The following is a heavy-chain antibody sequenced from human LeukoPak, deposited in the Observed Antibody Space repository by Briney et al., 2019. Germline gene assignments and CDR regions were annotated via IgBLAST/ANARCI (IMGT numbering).Heavy chain of an antibody. J-gene: IGHJ4*02. CDR3: AKEGRFVVVPAAIDY. D-gene: IGHD2-2*01. Sequence: GGALRLSCAASGFTFSSYAMSWVRQAPGKGLEWVSAISGSGGSTYYADSVKGRFTISRDNSKNTLYLQMNSLRAEDTAVYYCAKEGRFVVVPAAIDYWGQGTLVTVSS. CDR2: ISGSGGST. CDR1: GFTFSSYA. V-gene: IGHV3-23*01.